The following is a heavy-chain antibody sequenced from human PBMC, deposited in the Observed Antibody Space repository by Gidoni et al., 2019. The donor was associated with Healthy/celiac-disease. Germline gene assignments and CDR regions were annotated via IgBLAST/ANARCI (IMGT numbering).Heavy chain of an antibody. J-gene: IGHJ3*02. CDR3: ARVSHYYGSGTDAFDI. V-gene: IGHV3-30*04. CDR1: GFTFRSYA. Sequence: QVQLVESGGGVVQPGRSLRLPCAASGFTFRSYAMHWVRQAPGKGLEWVAVISYDGSNKYYADSVKGRFTISRDNSKNTLYLQMNSLRAEDTAVYYCARVSHYYGSGTDAFDIWGQGTMVTVSS. CDR2: ISYDGSNK. D-gene: IGHD3-10*01.